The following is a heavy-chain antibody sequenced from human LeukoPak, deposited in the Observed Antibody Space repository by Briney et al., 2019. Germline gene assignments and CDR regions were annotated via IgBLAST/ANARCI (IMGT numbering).Heavy chain of an antibody. CDR2: IGGIGTST. CDR3: AKTSQGHPPYYCSMDV. CDR1: GFTFSSYA. J-gene: IGHJ6*02. V-gene: IGHV3-23*01. Sequence: PGRSLRLSCAASGFTFSSYAMIWVRQAPGMGLDWVSAIGGIGTSTFYADSVKGRFTISRDNSKNTLYLQMNSLRAEDTAVYYCAKTSQGHPPYYCSMDVWGQGTTVTVSS.